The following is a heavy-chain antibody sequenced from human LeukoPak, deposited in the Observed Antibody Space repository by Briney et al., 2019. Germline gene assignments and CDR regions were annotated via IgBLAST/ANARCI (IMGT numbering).Heavy chain of an antibody. V-gene: IGHV1-46*01. CDR1: GYTFTSYY. CDR2: INPSGGST. J-gene: IGHJ6*03. D-gene: IGHD6-19*01. CDR3: ARDLVGWGSYYYYYMDV. Sequence: ASVKVSCKASGYTFTSYYMHWVRQAPGQGLEWMGIINPSGGSTSYAQKFQGRVTMTRDTSTSTVYMELSSLRSEDTAVYYCARDLVGWGSYYYYYMDVWGKGTTVTVSS.